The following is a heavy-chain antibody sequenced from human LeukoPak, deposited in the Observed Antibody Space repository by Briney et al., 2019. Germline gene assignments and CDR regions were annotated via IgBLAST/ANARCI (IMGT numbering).Heavy chain of an antibody. CDR3: ATVRFGYGMDV. J-gene: IGHJ6*02. D-gene: IGHD3-10*01. Sequence: GGSLRLSCAASGFTFSSYGMHWVRQAPGKGLEWVSYISSSSSTIYYADSVKGRFTISRDNAKNSLYLQMNSLRAEDTAVYYYATVRFGYGMDVWGQGTTVTVSS. CDR2: ISSSSSTI. CDR1: GFTFSSYG. V-gene: IGHV3-48*04.